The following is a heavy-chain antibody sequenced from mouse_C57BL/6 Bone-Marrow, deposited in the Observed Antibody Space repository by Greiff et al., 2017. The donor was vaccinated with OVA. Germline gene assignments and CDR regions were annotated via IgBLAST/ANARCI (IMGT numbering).Heavy chain of an antibody. CDR2: ISSGGDYI. D-gene: IGHD2-3*01. Sequence: EVKLMESGEGLVKPGGSLKLSCAASGFTFSSYAMSWVRQTPEKRLEWVAYISSGGDYIYYADTVKGRFTISRDNARNTLYLQMSSRKTEDTAMYYCTRVRYDGLFAYWGQGTLVTVSA. CDR1: GFTFSSYA. CDR3: TRVRYDGLFAY. J-gene: IGHJ3*01. V-gene: IGHV5-9-1*02.